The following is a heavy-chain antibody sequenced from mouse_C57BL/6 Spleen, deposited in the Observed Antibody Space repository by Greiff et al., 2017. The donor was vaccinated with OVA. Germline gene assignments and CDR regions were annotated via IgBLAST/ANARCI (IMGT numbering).Heavy chain of an antibody. D-gene: IGHD1-1*01. CDR1: GFSLTSYG. CDR3: AKSGGSSPYWYFDV. CDR2: IWSGGST. Sequence: VQLQQSGPGLVQPSQSLSITCTASGFSLTSYGVHWVRQSPGKGLEWLGVIWSGGSTDYNAAFMSSLSITKDNSKSQVFFKMNSLQADDTAIYDCAKSGGSSPYWYFDVWGTGTTVTVSS. V-gene: IGHV2-5*01. J-gene: IGHJ1*03.